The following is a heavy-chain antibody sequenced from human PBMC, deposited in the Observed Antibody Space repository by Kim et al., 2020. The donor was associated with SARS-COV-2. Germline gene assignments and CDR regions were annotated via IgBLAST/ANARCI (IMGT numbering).Heavy chain of an antibody. D-gene: IGHD6-19*01. Sequence: GGSLRLSCAASGFNFSSNGMHWVRQAPGKGLEWVAVIWYDGSNKYYTDSVKGRFTISRDNSKNRLYLQMNSLRAEDTAVYYCARPLAVAGPFDYWGQGTLVTVSS. V-gene: IGHV3-33*01. CDR3: ARPLAVAGPFDY. J-gene: IGHJ4*02. CDR1: GFNFSSNG. CDR2: IWYDGSNK.